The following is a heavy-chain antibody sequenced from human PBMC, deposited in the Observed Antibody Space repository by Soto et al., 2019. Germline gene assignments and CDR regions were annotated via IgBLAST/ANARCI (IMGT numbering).Heavy chain of an antibody. D-gene: IGHD3-22*01. CDR1: GFTFSSYA. Sequence: AGGSLRLSCAASGFTFSSYAISWVRQAPGKGLEWVSAISGSGGSTYYADSVKGRFTISRDNSKNTLYLQMNSLRAEDTAVYYCALRGYYDSSGYYHDAFDIWGQGTMVTVSS. J-gene: IGHJ3*02. V-gene: IGHV3-23*01. CDR2: ISGSGGST. CDR3: ALRGYYDSSGYYHDAFDI.